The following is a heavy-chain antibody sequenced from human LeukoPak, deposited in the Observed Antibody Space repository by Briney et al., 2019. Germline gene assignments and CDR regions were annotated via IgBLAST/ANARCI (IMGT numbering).Heavy chain of an antibody. D-gene: IGHD3-10*01. CDR3: ATSKLQLFPFDY. CDR2: IYYRGGN. V-gene: IGHV4-59*08. J-gene: IGHJ4*02. CDR1: GGSISSYY. Sequence: SETLSLTCTVSGGSISSYYGSWIRHPPGKGLEWVGNIYYRGGNNYNPSLKSRLTISVDTSKNQFSLKLSSVTAADTAVYYCATSKLQLFPFDYWGQGTLVTVSS.